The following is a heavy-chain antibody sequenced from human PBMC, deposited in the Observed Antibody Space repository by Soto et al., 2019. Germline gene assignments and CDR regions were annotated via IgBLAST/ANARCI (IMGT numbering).Heavy chain of an antibody. CDR3: ASDFGSSSSEARDWLDP. J-gene: IGHJ5*02. Sequence: GGSLRLSCAASGFTFSSYGMHWVRQAPGKGLEWVAVISYDGSNKYYADSVKGRFTISRDNSKNTLYLQMNSLRAEDTAVYYCASDFGSSSSEARDWLDPWGQGTLVTVSS. V-gene: IGHV3-30*03. CDR1: GFTFSSYG. D-gene: IGHD6-6*01. CDR2: ISYDGSNK.